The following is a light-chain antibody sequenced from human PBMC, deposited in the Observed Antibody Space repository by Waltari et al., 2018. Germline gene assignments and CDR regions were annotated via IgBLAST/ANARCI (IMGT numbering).Light chain of an antibody. CDR1: QSVSRSY. CDR3: QQYGSSPWT. V-gene: IGKV3-20*01. CDR2: GAS. Sequence: EIVLTQSPGTLSLSPGEKATFSCGATQSVSRSYLAWYQQKPGQAPRLLIHGASSRATDIPDRFSGSGSGTDFTLTINRLEPEDSAVYYCQQYGSSPWTFGQGTKVEI. J-gene: IGKJ1*01.